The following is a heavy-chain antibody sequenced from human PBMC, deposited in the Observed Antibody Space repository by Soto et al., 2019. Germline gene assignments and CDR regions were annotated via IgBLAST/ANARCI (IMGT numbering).Heavy chain of an antibody. CDR2: ISYDGSNK. CDR1: SYA. D-gene: IGHD6-13*01. J-gene: IGHJ3*02. CDR3: ARAAIAAAGTRGAFDI. V-gene: IGHV3-30-3*01. Sequence: SYAMHWVRQAPGKGLEWVAVISYDGSNKYYADSVKGRFTISRDNSKNTLYLQMNSLRAEDTAVYYCARAAIAAAGTRGAFDIWGQGTMVTVSS.